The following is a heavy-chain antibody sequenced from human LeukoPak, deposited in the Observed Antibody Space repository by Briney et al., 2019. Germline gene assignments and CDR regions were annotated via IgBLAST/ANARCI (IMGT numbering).Heavy chain of an antibody. J-gene: IGHJ4*02. CDR1: GFNFNDYA. CDR2: ISGSGGST. V-gene: IGHV3-23*01. D-gene: IGHD3-22*01. Sequence: PGGSLRLSCAASGFNFNDYAMTWVRQAPGKGLEWVSGISGSGGSTYYADSVKGRFTISRDNSKNTLYLQMNSLRAEDTAVYYCAKYSYYYDSSGLDYWGQGTLVTVSS. CDR3: AKYSYYYDSSGLDY.